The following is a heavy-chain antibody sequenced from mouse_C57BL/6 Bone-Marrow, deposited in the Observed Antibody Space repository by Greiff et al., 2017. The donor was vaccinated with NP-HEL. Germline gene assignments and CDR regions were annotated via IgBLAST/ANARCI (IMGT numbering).Heavy chain of an antibody. CDR1: GFNIKDDY. J-gene: IGHJ3*01. D-gene: IGHD2-5*01. CDR2: IDPENGDT. Sequence: EVQRVESGAELVRPGASVKLSCTASGFNIKDDYMHWVKQRPEQGLEWIGWIDPENGDTEYASKFQGKATITADTSSNTAYLQLSSLTSEDTAVYYCTTDHYSNYGRAYWGQGTLVTVSA. V-gene: IGHV14-4*01. CDR3: TTDHYSNYGRAY.